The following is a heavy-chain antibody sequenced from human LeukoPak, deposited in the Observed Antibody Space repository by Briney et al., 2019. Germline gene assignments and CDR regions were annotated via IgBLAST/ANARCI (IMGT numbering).Heavy chain of an antibody. V-gene: IGHV3-48*03. CDR1: GFTFDSHT. Sequence: GGSLRLSCAASGFTFDSHTVIWVRQAPGKGLEWVSYISSSGSTIYYADSVKGRFTISRDNAKNSLYLQMNSLRAEDTAVYYCARDKSLSLLWFGESGPIDYWGQGTLVTVSS. CDR2: ISSSGSTI. D-gene: IGHD3-10*01. J-gene: IGHJ4*02. CDR3: ARDKSLSLLWFGESGPIDY.